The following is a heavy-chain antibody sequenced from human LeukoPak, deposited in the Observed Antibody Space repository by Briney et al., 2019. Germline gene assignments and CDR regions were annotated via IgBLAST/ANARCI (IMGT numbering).Heavy chain of an antibody. V-gene: IGHV5-51*01. J-gene: IGHJ5*02. Sequence: GESLKISCVGSGYNFLHYWIAWVRQRPGKGLEWMGIIYPGDSDTRYSPSFQGQVTISADKSISTAYLQWSSLKASDTAMYYCARQNSGWFDPWGQGTPVTVSS. D-gene: IGHD6-25*01. CDR2: IYPGDSDT. CDR1: GYNFLHYW. CDR3: ARQNSGWFDP.